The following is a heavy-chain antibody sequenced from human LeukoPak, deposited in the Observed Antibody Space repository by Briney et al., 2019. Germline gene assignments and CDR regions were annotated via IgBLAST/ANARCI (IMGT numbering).Heavy chain of an antibody. V-gene: IGHV4-59*01. CDR3: ARDRRRVLRYFDWPGGMDV. CDR1: GGSISSYY. Sequence: KPSETLSLTCTVSGGSISSYYWSWIRQPPGKGLEWIGNIYYSGSTNYNPSLKSRVTISVDTSKNQFSLKLSSVTAADTAVYYCARDRRRVLRYFDWPGGMDVWGKGTTVTVSS. CDR2: IYYSGST. J-gene: IGHJ6*04. D-gene: IGHD3-9*01.